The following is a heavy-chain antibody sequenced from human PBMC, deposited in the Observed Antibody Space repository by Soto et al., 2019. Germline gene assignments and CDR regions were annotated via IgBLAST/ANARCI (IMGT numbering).Heavy chain of an antibody. Sequence: EVQLVESGGGLVKPGGSLRLSCAASGFTFSNAWMSWVSHAPGKGLEWVGRIKSKTDGGTKDYAAPVKGRFTISRDDSKNTLYLQMNSLKTEDTAVYYCTTDQSVDPDWFDPWGQGTQVTVSS. CDR2: IKSKTDGGTK. J-gene: IGHJ5*02. CDR3: TTDQSVDPDWFDP. V-gene: IGHV3-15*01. CDR1: GFTFSNAW. D-gene: IGHD2-15*01.